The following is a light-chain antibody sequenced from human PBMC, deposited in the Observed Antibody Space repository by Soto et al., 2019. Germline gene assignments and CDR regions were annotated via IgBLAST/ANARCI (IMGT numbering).Light chain of an antibody. Sequence: QYALTQPASVSGSPGQSITISCTGTSSDVGGYNYVSWYQQHPGKAPKLMIYEVSNRPSGVSNRFSGSKSGNTASLTISGHQAEDEADYYCSPYTSSSTPYVFGTGTKLTVL. V-gene: IGLV2-14*01. CDR2: EVS. J-gene: IGLJ1*01. CDR1: SSDVGGYNY. CDR3: SPYTSSSTPYV.